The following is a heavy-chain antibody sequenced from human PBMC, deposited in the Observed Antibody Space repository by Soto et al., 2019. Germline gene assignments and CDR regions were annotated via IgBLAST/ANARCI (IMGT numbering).Heavy chain of an antibody. CDR1: GFTFSTYW. D-gene: IGHD2-2*01. V-gene: IGHV3-7*01. CDR2: INQDGSGK. J-gene: IGHJ4*02. Sequence: VQLVESGGGLVQPGGSLRLSCVASGFTFSTYWMSWVRQSPEKGLEWVANINQDGSGKYHVGSVKGRFTISRDNAKNSLYLQMDSLRDEDTAVYYCARLPLVTSRYYFDFWGQGTLVTVSS. CDR3: ARLPLVTSRYYFDF.